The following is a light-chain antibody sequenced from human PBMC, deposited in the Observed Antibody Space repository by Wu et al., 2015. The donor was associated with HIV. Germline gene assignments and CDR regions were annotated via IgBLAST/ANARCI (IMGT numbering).Light chain of an antibody. V-gene: IGKV3D-20*02. J-gene: IGKJ1*01. CDR2: VAS. Sequence: ATLSSQGQSEISSNYLRPGTNQKTLGPRLPRLLISVASSRATGIPDRFSGSGSGTDFTLTISSLEPEDFAIYYCQQRSVWPWTFGQGTKVDIK. CDR3: QQRSVWPWT. CDR1: EISSNY.